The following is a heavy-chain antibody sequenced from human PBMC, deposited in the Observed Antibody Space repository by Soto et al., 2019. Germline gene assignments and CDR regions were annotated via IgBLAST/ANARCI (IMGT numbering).Heavy chain of an antibody. Sequence: SETLSLTCTVSGGSISSGDYYWSWIRQPPGKGLEWIGYIYYSGSTYYNPSLKSRVTISVDTSKNQFSLKPSSVTAADTAVYYCARGTIFLPGPYFDYWGQGTLVTVSS. CDR1: GGSISSGDYY. V-gene: IGHV4-30-4*01. CDR3: ARGTIFLPGPYFDY. J-gene: IGHJ4*02. D-gene: IGHD3-3*01. CDR2: IYYSGST.